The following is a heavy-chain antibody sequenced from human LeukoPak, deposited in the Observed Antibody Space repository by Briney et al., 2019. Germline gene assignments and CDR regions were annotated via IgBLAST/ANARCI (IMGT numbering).Heavy chain of an antibody. CDR3: ARVTAVAGGEAFDI. D-gene: IGHD6-19*01. J-gene: IGHJ3*02. CDR2: INPNSGGT. CDR1: GYTFTGYY. Sequence: ASVKVSCKASGYTFTGYYMHWVRQAPGQGLEWMGWINPNSGGTNYAQKFQGRVTMTRDTSISTAYMELNRLRSDDTAVYYCARVTAVAGGEAFDIWGQGTMVTVSS. V-gene: IGHV1-2*02.